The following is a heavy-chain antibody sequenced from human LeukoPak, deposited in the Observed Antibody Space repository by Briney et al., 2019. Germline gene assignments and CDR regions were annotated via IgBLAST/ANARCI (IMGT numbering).Heavy chain of an antibody. CDR2: VDHTGSI. V-gene: IGHV4-31*02. CDR1: GGSVSNGDYY. CDR3: ARDAGMCVAFCGGMDV. D-gene: IGHD2-21*01. Sequence: SETLSLTCSVSGGSVSNGDYYWSWIRQQPGKGLEWIGNVDHTGSINYNPSLKSRLILSIDTSMRQFSLRLNSVTAADTAVYYCARDAGMCVAFCGGMDVWGQGTAVTVSS. J-gene: IGHJ6*02.